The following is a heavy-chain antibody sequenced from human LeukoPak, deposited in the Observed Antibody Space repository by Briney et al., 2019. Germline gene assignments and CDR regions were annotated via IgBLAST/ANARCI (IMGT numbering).Heavy chain of an antibody. V-gene: IGHV3-21*01. D-gene: IGHD1-14*01. CDR1: GFTFSSIS. J-gene: IGHJ3*02. Sequence: GGSLRLSCAASGFTFSSISLNWVRQAPGKGLVGVSYTSSSSSYIYYADSVKGRFTISRDNAKNSLYLQMNSLRAEDTAVYYCARAGRRSISAFDIWGQGTMVTVSS. CDR2: TSSSSSYI. CDR3: ARAGRRSISAFDI.